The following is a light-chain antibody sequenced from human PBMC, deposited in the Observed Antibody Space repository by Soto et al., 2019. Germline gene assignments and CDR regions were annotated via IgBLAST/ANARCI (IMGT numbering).Light chain of an antibody. Sequence: QSALTQPASMSGSPGQSITISCTGTSSDVGLYNYVSWYQQHPGKAPKLMIYEVSNRPSGVSNRFSGSKSGNTASLTISGLQAEDESDYYCSSYTSSSTLVFGGGTKVTVL. V-gene: IGLV2-14*01. CDR2: EVS. CDR1: SSDVGLYNY. J-gene: IGLJ3*02. CDR3: SSYTSSSTLV.